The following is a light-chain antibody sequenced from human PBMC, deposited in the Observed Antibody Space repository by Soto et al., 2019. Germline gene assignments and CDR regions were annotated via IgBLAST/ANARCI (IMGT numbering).Light chain of an antibody. CDR3: QEALNEPWT. CDR1: QTIRFF. J-gene: IGKJ1*01. Sequence: DVRLTQSPSSLSASVGDRVTITCRANQTIRFFLNWYQQRPGRAPKLLIYGASNLLSGVPSRFTGSRSGTEFTLVISSLQVDDFATYYCQEALNEPWTFGQGTKVEIK. V-gene: IGKV1-39*01. CDR2: GAS.